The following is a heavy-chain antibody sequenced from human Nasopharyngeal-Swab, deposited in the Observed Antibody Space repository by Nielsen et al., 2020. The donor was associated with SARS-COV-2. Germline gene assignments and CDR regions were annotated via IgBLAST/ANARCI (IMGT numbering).Heavy chain of an antibody. D-gene: IGHD5-24*01. CDR2: IIPILGIP. CDR1: GYTLTGYY. CDR3: ASPVEMSTT. Sequence: SVKVSCKASGYTLTGYYMHWVRQAPGQGLEWMGRIIPILGIPNYAQKFQGRLTITADTSTTTAYMELSSLRSEDTAVYYCASPVEMSTTWGQGTLVTVSS. J-gene: IGHJ5*02. V-gene: IGHV1-69*02.